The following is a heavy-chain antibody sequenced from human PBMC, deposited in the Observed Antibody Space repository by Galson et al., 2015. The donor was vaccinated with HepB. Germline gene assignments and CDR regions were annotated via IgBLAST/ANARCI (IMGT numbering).Heavy chain of an antibody. V-gene: IGHV1-18*01. J-gene: IGHJ4*02. CDR1: GYTFTSYG. D-gene: IGHD3-10*01. CDR3: ARDQDSYTYYYGSGSYFDY. Sequence: SVKVSCKASGYTFTSYGISWVRQAPGQGLEWMGWISAYNGNTNYAQRLQGRVTMTTDTSTSTAYMELRSLRSDDTAVYYCARDQDSYTYYYGSGSYFDYWGQGTLVTVSS. CDR2: ISAYNGNT.